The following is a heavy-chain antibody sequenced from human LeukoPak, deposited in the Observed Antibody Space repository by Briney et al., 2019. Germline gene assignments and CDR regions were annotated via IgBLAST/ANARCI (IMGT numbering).Heavy chain of an antibody. CDR1: GCSVSAIY. Sequence: PGGSLRLSCTVSGCSVSAIYMSWVRQAPGKGLQWVSVSYSAGTSFHAESLEGRFTVSRDISKNTLYLQMNSLRAEDTGVYYCAMTDDILIASSYWGQGTSVTVSS. D-gene: IGHD3-9*01. CDR2: SYSAGTS. V-gene: IGHV3-53*01. J-gene: IGHJ4*02. CDR3: AMTDDILIASSY.